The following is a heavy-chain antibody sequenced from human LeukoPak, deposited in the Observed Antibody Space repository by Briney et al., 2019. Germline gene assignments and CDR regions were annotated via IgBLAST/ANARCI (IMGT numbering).Heavy chain of an antibody. CDR1: GFSFSTYA. Sequence: GRSLRLSCAASGFSFSTYAMHWVRQAPGKGLEWVAVISYDGRNEYYADSVKGRFTISRDNSKNTLYLQMNSLRAEDTAVYYCARDLKAVAGRGCDYWGQGTLVTVSS. J-gene: IGHJ4*02. CDR2: ISYDGRNE. V-gene: IGHV3-30*04. CDR3: ARDLKAVAGRGCDY. D-gene: IGHD6-19*01.